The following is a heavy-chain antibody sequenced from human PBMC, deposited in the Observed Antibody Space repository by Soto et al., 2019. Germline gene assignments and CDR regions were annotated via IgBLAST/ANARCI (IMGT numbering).Heavy chain of an antibody. V-gene: IGHV3-30*04. CDR2: ISFDGSNK. Sequence: GGSLRLSCAASGFSFGNSAMHWVRQAPGKGLEWVAMISFDGSNKYYADSMRGRFTISRDNPKSTLYLQMNSLRPEDTAVYFCARDVSPHSNPSWFDPWGQGTLVTVSS. CDR3: ARDVSPHSNPSWFDP. CDR1: GFSFGNSA. J-gene: IGHJ5*02. D-gene: IGHD4-4*01.